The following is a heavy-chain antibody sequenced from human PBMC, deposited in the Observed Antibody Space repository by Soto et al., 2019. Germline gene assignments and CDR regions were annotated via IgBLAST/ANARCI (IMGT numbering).Heavy chain of an antibody. J-gene: IGHJ4*02. V-gene: IGHV1-18*01. CDR2: ISAYNGNT. CDR1: GGTFSSYA. D-gene: IGHD3-9*01. Sequence: ASVKVSCKASGGTFSSYAISWVRQAPGQGLEWMGWISAYNGNTNYAQKLQGRVTMTTDTSTSTAYMELRSLRSDDTAVYYCARGRYFDWLSTPFDYWGQGTLVTVSS. CDR3: ARGRYFDWLSTPFDY.